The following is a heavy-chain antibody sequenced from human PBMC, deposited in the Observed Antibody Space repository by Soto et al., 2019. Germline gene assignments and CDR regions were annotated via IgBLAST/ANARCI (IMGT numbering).Heavy chain of an antibody. J-gene: IGHJ4*02. Sequence: GPDAKKPGASVRVSCKASGYAFTNYGITWVRLAPGQGLEWLGWISAYNGDTNYAEKFQDRVTMTTDTSTSTAYMELRSLRPDDTAVYFCARDIISTTLFLDYWGQGTQVTVSS. CDR1: GYAFTNYG. D-gene: IGHD3-3*02. CDR3: ARDIISTTLFLDY. CDR2: ISAYNGDT. V-gene: IGHV1-18*04.